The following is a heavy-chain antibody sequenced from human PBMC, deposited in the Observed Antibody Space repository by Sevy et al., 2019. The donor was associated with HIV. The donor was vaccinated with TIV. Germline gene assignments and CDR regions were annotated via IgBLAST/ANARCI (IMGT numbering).Heavy chain of an antibody. CDR1: GFTFDMYW. J-gene: IGHJ4*02. CDR3: ARRDFDL. Sequence: GGSLRLSCDASGFTFDMYWMQWVRQAPGKGLEWVANISHDGKEIYYAASVRGRFTISRDNAKWSLYLQMNNLRVEDTATYYCARRDFDLWGQGTLVTVSS. V-gene: IGHV3-7*03. CDR2: ISHDGKEI.